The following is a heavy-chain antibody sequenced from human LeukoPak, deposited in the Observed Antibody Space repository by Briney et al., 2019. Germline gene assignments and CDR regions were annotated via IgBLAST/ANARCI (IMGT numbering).Heavy chain of an antibody. CDR1: GYTFTSYG. D-gene: IGHD3-22*01. V-gene: IGHV1-18*01. Sequence: ASVKVSCKASGYTFTSYGISWVRQAPGQGLEWMGWISAYNGNTNYAQKLQGRVTMTTDTSTSTAYMELWSLRSDDTAVYYCARLYYDSSGYYPEDYWGQGTLVTVSS. J-gene: IGHJ4*02. CDR2: ISAYNGNT. CDR3: ARLYYDSSGYYPEDY.